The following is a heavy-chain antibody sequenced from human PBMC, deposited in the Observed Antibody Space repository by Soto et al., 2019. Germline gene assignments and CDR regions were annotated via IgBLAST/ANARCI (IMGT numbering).Heavy chain of an antibody. D-gene: IGHD3-16*01. CDR2: IYHSGST. CDR1: GGSISSVGYY. J-gene: IGHJ4*02. V-gene: IGHV4-30-2*01. CDR3: AAGGVLPRYY. Sequence: QLQLQESGSGLVKPSQTLSLTCAVSGGSISSVGYYWSWIRQPPGKGLEWIGYIYHSGSTYYNPSLKSRVTISLDRSKNQFSLKLSSVTAADTAVYFCAAGGVLPRYYWGQGTLVTVSS.